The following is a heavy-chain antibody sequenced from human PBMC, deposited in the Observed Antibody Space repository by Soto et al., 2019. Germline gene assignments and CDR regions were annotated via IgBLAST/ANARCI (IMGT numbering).Heavy chain of an antibody. CDR1: GGSISSGGYY. J-gene: IGHJ6*02. V-gene: IGHV4-31*03. Sequence: PSETLSLTCTVSGGSISSGGYYWSWIRQHPGKGLEWIGYIYYSGSTYYNPSLKSRVTISVDTSKNQFSLKLSSVTAADTAVYYCARLRFWSGSTRYYGMDVWGQGTTVTVSS. CDR3: ARLRFWSGSTRYYGMDV. CDR2: IYYSGST. D-gene: IGHD3-3*01.